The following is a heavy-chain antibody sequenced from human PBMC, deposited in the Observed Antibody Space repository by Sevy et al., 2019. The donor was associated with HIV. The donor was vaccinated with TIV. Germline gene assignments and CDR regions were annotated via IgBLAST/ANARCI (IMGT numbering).Heavy chain of an antibody. CDR1: GFNFSPYA. D-gene: IGHD3-22*01. V-gene: IGHV3-30*18. Sequence: GGSLRLSCAASGFNFSPYALHWVRQVPGKGLEWVATISSDGSKRYYTDSVKGRFSISRDNSKNTLYLQMNNLTPEDTAVFYWAKEGYYYDSRSSDWFDPWGQGALVTVSS. CDR2: ISSDGSKR. J-gene: IGHJ5*02. CDR3: AKEGYYYDSRSSDWFDP.